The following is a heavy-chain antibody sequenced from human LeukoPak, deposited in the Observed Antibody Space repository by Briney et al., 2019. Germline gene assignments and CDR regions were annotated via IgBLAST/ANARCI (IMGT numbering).Heavy chain of an antibody. CDR1: GFTFSDHY. CDR2: ARNKPKGYTT. CDR3: ATVEGNYGH. V-gene: IGHV3-72*01. Sequence: GGSLRLSCEVFGFTFSDHYMDWVRQAPGKGLEWVARARNKPKGYTTVYAAFVKGRFTISRDDSKDSLYLQMNSLKTDDTAVYYCATVEGNYGHWGQGTLVTVSS. J-gene: IGHJ1*01. D-gene: IGHD1-7*01.